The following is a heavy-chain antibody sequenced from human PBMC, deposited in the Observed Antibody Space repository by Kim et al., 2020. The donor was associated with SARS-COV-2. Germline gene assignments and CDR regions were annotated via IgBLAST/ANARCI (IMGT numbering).Heavy chain of an antibody. CDR3: ASHRFKTVLWFGVPGGWFDP. D-gene: IGHD3-10*01. CDR2: IYYSGST. J-gene: IGHJ5*02. Sequence: SETLSLTCTVSGGSISSGDYYWSWIRQPPGKGLEWIGYIYYSGSTYYNPSLKSRVTISVDTSKNQFSLKLSSVTAADTAVYYCASHRFKTVLWFGVPGGWFDPWGQRTRVTVSS. V-gene: IGHV4-30-4*01. CDR1: GGSISSGDYY.